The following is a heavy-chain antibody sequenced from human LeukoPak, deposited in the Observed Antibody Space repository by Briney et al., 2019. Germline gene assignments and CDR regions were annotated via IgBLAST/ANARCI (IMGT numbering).Heavy chain of an antibody. J-gene: IGHJ4*02. CDR3: ATWMISGSYYFDY. CDR1: GYTFTSYG. CDR2: FDPEDGET. V-gene: IGHV1-24*01. Sequence: ASVKVSCKASGYTFTSYGISWVRQAPGKGLEWMGGFDPEDGETIYAQKFQGRVTMTEDTSTDTAYMELSSLRSEDTAVYYCATWMISGSYYFDYWGQGTLVTVSS. D-gene: IGHD1-26*01.